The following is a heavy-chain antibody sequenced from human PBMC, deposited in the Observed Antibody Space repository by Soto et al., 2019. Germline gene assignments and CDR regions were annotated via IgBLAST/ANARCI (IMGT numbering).Heavy chain of an antibody. CDR2: ISAYNGNT. D-gene: IGHD4-17*01. J-gene: IGHJ4*02. V-gene: IGHV1-18*01. CDR3: AREWEDYGDYIHYFDY. CDR1: GYTFTSYG. Sequence: ASVKVSCKASGYTFTSYGISCVRQAPGQGLEWMGWISAYNGNTNYAQKLQGRVTMTTDTSTSTAYMELRSLRSDDTAVYYCAREWEDYGDYIHYFDYWGQGTLVTVSS.